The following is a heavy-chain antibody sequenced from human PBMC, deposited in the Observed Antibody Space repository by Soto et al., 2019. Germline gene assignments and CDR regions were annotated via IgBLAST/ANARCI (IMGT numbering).Heavy chain of an antibody. CDR1: GYTFSDYY. CDR3: AREPATAKPEGVDF. Sequence: QVQLVQSGAEVRKPGASVKVSCKASGYTFSDYYIHWVRQAPGQGLEWMGWINPNSGGTKYAPKFQGGVTMTSDPATATADMELSRLRSGDTAVYYCAREPATAKPEGVDFWGQGTLVTVSS. CDR2: INPNSGGT. J-gene: IGHJ4*02. V-gene: IGHV1-2*02. D-gene: IGHD1-1*01.